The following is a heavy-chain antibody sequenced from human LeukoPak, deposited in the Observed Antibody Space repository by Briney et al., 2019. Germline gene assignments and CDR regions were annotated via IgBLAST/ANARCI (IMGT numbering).Heavy chain of an antibody. J-gene: IGHJ4*02. CDR3: ARGRNDYDSSGYYLDY. V-gene: IGHV4-34*01. D-gene: IGHD3-22*01. Sequence: SEPLSLTCAVYGGSFSGYYWSWIRQPPGKGLEWIGEINHSGSTNYNPSLKSRVTISVDTSKNQFSLKLSSVTAADTAVYYCARGRNDYDSSGYYLDYWGQGTLVTVSS. CDR1: GGSFSGYY. CDR2: INHSGST.